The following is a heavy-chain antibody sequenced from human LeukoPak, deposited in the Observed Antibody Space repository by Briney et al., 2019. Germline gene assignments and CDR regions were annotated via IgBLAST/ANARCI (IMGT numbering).Heavy chain of an antibody. CDR2: IKQDGSET. Sequence: GGSLRLSCATSGFIFSNYWMSWVRQAPGKGLEWVANIKQDGSETYYVDSVKGRFTISRDDAKNSLYLQMNSLRAEDTAVYYCAKRRPTYYYDSSGYLAFDYWGQGTLVTVSS. J-gene: IGHJ4*02. CDR3: AKRRPTYYYDSSGYLAFDY. D-gene: IGHD3-22*01. V-gene: IGHV3-7*03. CDR1: GFIFSNYW.